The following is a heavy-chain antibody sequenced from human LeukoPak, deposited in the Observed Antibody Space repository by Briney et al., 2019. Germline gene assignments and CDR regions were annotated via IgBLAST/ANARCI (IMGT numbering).Heavy chain of an antibody. J-gene: IGHJ3*02. CDR3: AREWDTGYAVDGFDAFDI. D-gene: IGHD6-19*01. CDR1: GFTFSSYA. V-gene: IGHV3-21*01. CDR2: ISSSSSYI. Sequence: GGSLRLSCAASGFTFSSYAMSWVRQAPGKGLEWVSSISSSSSYIYYADSVKGRFTISRDNAKNSLYLQMNSLRAEDTAVYYCAREWDTGYAVDGFDAFDIWGQGTMVTVSS.